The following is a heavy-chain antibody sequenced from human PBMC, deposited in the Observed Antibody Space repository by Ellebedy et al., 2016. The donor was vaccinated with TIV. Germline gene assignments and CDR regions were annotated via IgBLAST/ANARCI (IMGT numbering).Heavy chain of an antibody. Sequence: ASVKVSXXASGGTFSSYAISWVRQAPGQGLEWMGGIIPIFGTANYAQKFQGRVAITADESTSTAYMELSSLRSEDTAVYYCARGPDSSSFIRLGLTLRYGMDVWGQGTTVTVSS. V-gene: IGHV1-69*13. CDR2: IIPIFGTA. CDR3: ARGPDSSSFIRLGLTLRYGMDV. CDR1: GGTFSSYA. D-gene: IGHD6-6*01. J-gene: IGHJ6*02.